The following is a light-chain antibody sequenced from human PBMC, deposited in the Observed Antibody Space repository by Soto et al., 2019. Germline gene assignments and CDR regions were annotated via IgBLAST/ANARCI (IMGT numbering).Light chain of an antibody. CDR2: DAS. CDR3: QQYYSYPQT. Sequence: AIRMTQSPSTLSASPGDRVTITCRASQGISSCLAWYQQKPGKAPKLLIYDASTLQSGVPSRFSGSGSGPDFTLTISGLQSEDFATYYCQQYYSYPQTFGQGTKVDI. CDR1: QGISSC. J-gene: IGKJ1*01. V-gene: IGKV1-8*01.